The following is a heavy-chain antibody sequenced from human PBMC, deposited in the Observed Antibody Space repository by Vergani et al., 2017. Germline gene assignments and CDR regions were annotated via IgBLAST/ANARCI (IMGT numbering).Heavy chain of an antibody. CDR2: IRYDGTKR. J-gene: IGHJ1*01. CDR1: GFTFSSYG. Sequence: VQLVESGGGLVQPGRSLRLSCTASGFTFSSYGMHWVRQAPGKGLEWVAFIRYDGTKRFYGDSVKGRFTISRDNSQTTVFLQMNSLRADDSAVYYCTKAGQYDSDNFHDSWGQGALVTVAS. CDR3: TKAGQYDSDNFHDS. D-gene: IGHD3-22*01. V-gene: IGHV3-30*02.